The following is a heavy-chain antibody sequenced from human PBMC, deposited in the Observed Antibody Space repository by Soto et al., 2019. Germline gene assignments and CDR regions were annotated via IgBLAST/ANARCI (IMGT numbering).Heavy chain of an antibody. CDR1: GFPFSSYG. V-gene: IGHV3-33*01. D-gene: IGHD6-6*01. CDR2: IWYDGSNK. J-gene: IGHJ6*02. Sequence: GGSLRLSCAESGFPFSSYGMHWVRQAPGKGLEWVAVIWYDGSNKYYADSVRGRFAISRDNSKNTLYLQMNSLRAEDTAVYYCARDGRAARPEDYYYYGMDVWGQGTTVTVSS. CDR3: ARDGRAARPEDYYYYGMDV.